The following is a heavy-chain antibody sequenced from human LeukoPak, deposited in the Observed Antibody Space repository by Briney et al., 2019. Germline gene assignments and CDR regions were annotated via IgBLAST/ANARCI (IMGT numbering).Heavy chain of an antibody. CDR3: ARGKPQWLVREYYFDY. J-gene: IGHJ4*02. D-gene: IGHD6-19*01. V-gene: IGHV4-34*01. Sequence: PSETLSLTCAVYGGSFSGYYWSWIRQPPGKGLEWIGEIDHSGSTNYNPSLKSRVTISVDTSKNQFSLKLSSVTAADTAVYYCARGKPQWLVREYYFDYWGQGTLVTVSS. CDR2: IDHSGST. CDR1: GGSFSGYY.